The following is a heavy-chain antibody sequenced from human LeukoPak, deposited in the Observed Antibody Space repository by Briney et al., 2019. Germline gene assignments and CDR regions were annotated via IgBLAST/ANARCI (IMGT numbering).Heavy chain of an antibody. J-gene: IGHJ6*03. Sequence: SVEVSCKASGGTFSSYAISWVRQAPGQGLEWMGGIIPIFGTANYAQKFQGRVTITTDESTSTAYMELSSLRSEDTAVYYCARGRTTVTPRVYYYYYYMDVWGKGTTVTVSS. D-gene: IGHD4-17*01. CDR1: GGTFSSYA. CDR2: IIPIFGTA. CDR3: ARGRTTVTPRVYYYYYYMDV. V-gene: IGHV1-69*05.